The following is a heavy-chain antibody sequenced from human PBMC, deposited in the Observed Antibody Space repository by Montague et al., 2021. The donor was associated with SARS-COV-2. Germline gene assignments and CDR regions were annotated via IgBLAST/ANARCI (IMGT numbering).Heavy chain of an antibody. V-gene: IGHV3-21*01. Sequence: SLRLSCAASGFTFSSYSMNWVRQAPGKGLEWVSSISSSSYIYYADSVKGRFTISRDNAKNSLCLQMNSLRAEDTAVYYCASYQNYYYYYGMDVWGQGTTVTVSS. CDR3: ASYQNYYYYYGMDV. CDR1: GFTFSSYS. D-gene: IGHD2-2*01. J-gene: IGHJ6*02. CDR2: ISSSSYI.